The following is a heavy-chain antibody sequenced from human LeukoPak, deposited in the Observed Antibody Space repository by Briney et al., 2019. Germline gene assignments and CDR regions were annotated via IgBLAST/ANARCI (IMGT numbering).Heavy chain of an antibody. CDR2: MNHDGSEK. CDR1: GFTFSSYT. J-gene: IGHJ4*02. Sequence: PGGSLRLSCAASGFTFSSYTMNWVRQPPGKGLEWVANMNHDGSEKYYIDSVKGRFTISRDNSKNTLYLQMSSLRAEDTAIYYCAKDRIAAAGTVDYWGQGTLVTVSS. V-gene: IGHV3-7*03. CDR3: AKDRIAAAGTVDY. D-gene: IGHD6-13*01.